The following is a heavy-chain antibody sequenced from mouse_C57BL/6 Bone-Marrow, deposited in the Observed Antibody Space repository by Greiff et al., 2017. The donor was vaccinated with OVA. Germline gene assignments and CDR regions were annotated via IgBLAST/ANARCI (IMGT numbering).Heavy chain of an antibody. CDR3: ARRGAMDY. J-gene: IGHJ4*01. Sequence: EVQGVESGGGLVQPGGSLKLSCAASGFTFTDFYMYWIHQTPEKRLEWVAYISNGGGSTYYPDTVKGRFTISRDNAKNTLYLQMRRLKSEDTAMYYLARRGAMDYGGRGTSVTVSS. V-gene: IGHV5-12*01. CDR2: ISNGGGST. CDR1: GFTFTDFY.